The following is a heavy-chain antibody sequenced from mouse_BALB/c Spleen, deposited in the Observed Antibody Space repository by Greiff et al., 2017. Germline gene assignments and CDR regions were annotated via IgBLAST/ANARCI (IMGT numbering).Heavy chain of an antibody. J-gene: IGHJ3*01. CDR2: ISSGSSTI. D-gene: IGHD2-1*01. CDR1: GFTFSSFG. Sequence: EVKLMESGGGLVQPGGSRKLSCAASGFTFSSFGMHWVRQAPEKGLEWVAYISSGSSTIYYADTVKGRFTISRDNPKNTLFLQMTSLRSEDTAMYYCARSYYGNNLGWFAYWGQGTLVTVSA. V-gene: IGHV5-17*02. CDR3: ARSYYGNNLGWFAY.